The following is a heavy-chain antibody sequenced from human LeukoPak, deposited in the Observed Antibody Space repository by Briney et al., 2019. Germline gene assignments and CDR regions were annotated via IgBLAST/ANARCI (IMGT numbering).Heavy chain of an antibody. V-gene: IGHV3-30-3*01. CDR2: ISYDGSNK. Sequence: GRSLRLSCVASGFTFSSYAMHWVRQAPGKGLEWVAVISYDGSNKYYADSVKGRFTISRDNSKNTLYLRMNSLRAEDTAVYYCASGLVTKSNWSRYYYYGMDVWGQGTTVTVSS. J-gene: IGHJ6*02. CDR3: ASGLVTKSNWSRYYYYGMDV. D-gene: IGHD5-18*01. CDR1: GFTFSSYA.